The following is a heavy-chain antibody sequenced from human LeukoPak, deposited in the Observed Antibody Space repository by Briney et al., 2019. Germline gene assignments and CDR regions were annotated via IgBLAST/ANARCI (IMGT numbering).Heavy chain of an antibody. J-gene: IGHJ4*02. V-gene: IGHV1-18*01. D-gene: IGHD3-22*01. CDR2: ISAYNGNT. CDR3: ARDLGGYYDSSGELFDY. CDR1: GYTFTSYG. Sequence: ASVKVSCKASGYTFTSYGISWVRQAPGQGLEWMGWISAYNGNTNYAQKLQGRVTITADESTSTAYMELSSLRSEDTAVYYCARDLGGYYDSSGELFDYWGQGTLVTVSS.